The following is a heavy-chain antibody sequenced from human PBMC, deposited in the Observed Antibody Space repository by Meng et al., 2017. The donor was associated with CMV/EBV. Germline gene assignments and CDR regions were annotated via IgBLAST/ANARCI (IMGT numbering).Heavy chain of an antibody. Sequence: ASVKVSCKASGYTFTGYYMHWVRQAPGQGLEWMGWINPNSGGTNYAQKFQGRVTMTRDTSISTAYMELSRLKASDTAMYYCARRDGIGTTAYFDYWGQGTLVTVSS. D-gene: IGHD1-7*01. J-gene: IGHJ4*02. CDR2: INPNSGGT. V-gene: IGHV1-2*02. CDR3: ARRDGIGTTAYFDY. CDR1: GYTFTGYY.